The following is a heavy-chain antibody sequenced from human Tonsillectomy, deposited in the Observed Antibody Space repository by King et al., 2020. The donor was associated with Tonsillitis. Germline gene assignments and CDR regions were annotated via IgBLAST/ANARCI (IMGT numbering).Heavy chain of an antibody. CDR2: IKKDGSEK. CDR1: GFTFSSYW. J-gene: IGHJ4*02. D-gene: IGHD3-9*01. Sequence: VQLVESGGGLVQPGGSLRLSCAASGFTFSSYWMSWVRQAPGKGLEWVANIKKDGSEKYYLDSVKGRFTISRDNAKNSLSLQMNSLRADDTAVYYCARAPSLRCFVCLYFDFWGQGTLVTVSS. V-gene: IGHV3-7*01. CDR3: ARAPSLRCFVCLYFDF.